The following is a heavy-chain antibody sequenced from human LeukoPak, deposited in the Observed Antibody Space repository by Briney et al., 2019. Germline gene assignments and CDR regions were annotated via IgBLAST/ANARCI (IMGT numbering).Heavy chain of an antibody. J-gene: IGHJ3*02. Sequence: SGGSLRFSCAASGFTFSSYDMSWIRQAPGKGLEWVSEISGSDESTKYVDSVKGRFTISRDNSKNTLYLLLNSLRVDDTAVYYCANRRLGRGAFDIWGQGTMVTVSS. D-gene: IGHD7-27*01. CDR3: ANRRLGRGAFDI. V-gene: IGHV3-23*01. CDR2: ISGSDEST. CDR1: GFTFSSYD.